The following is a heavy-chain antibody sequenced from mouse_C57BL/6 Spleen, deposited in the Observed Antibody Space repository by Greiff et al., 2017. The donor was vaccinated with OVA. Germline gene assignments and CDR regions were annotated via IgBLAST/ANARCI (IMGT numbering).Heavy chain of an antibody. J-gene: IGHJ1*03. Sequence: QVQLQQPGTELVKPGASVKLSCKASGYTFTSYGMHWVKQRPGQGLEWIGNINPSNGGTNYNEKFKSKATLTVDKSSSTAYMQLSSLTSEDSAVYYCARGHYSNYDWYFDVWGTGTTVTVSS. V-gene: IGHV1-53*01. D-gene: IGHD2-5*01. CDR1: GYTFTSYG. CDR3: ARGHYSNYDWYFDV. CDR2: INPSNGGT.